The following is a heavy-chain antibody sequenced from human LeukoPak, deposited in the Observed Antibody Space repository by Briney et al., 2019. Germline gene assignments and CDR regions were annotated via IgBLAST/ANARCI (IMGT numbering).Heavy chain of an antibody. D-gene: IGHD3-10*01. CDR3: TRGHDASGYSSLWFGESHYYYYYGMDV. J-gene: IGHJ6*02. CDR1: GYTFTGYY. CDR2: INPNSGGT. Sequence: ASVKVSCKASGYTFTGYYMHWVRQAPGQGLEWMGWINPNSGGTNYAQKVQGRVTMTRDTSISTAYMALSRLRSDDTAVYYCTRGHDASGYSSLWFGESHYYYYYGMDVWGQGTTVTVSS. V-gene: IGHV1-2*02.